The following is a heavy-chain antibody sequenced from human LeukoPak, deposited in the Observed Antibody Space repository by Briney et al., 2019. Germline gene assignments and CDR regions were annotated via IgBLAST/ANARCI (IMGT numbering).Heavy chain of an antibody. V-gene: IGHV1-2*02. J-gene: IGHJ3*02. CDR3: ARDNYGSGSYDAFDI. D-gene: IGHD3-10*01. CDR2: INPNSGGT. CDR1: GYTFTGYY. Sequence: ASVKVSCKASGYTFTGYYMHWVRQAPGQGLEWMGWINPNSGGTNYAQKFQGRVTMTRDTSISTAYMELSSLRSEDTAVYYCARDNYGSGSYDAFDIWGQGTMVTVSS.